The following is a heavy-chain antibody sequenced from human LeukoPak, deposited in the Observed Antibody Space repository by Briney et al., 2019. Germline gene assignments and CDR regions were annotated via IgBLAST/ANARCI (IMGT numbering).Heavy chain of an antibody. CDR1: AFTFSSYS. D-gene: IGHD2-8*01. V-gene: IGHV3-21*04. CDR2: ISTSSSYI. CDR3: AKGASRPQIGYCTNGVCQNFDY. Sequence: GGSLGLSCAASAFTFSSYSMNWVRQAPGKGLEWVSFISTSSSYIHYADSVKGRFTISRDNSKNTLYLQMNSLRAEDTAVYYCAKGASRPQIGYCTNGVCQNFDYWGQGTLVTVSS. J-gene: IGHJ4*02.